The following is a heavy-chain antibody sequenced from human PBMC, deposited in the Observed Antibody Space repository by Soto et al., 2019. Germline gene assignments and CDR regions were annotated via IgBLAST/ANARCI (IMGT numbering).Heavy chain of an antibody. CDR1: GGSFSGYY. J-gene: IGHJ4*02. CDR3: ARTTAVPNTLRSRYFFDY. V-gene: IGHV4-34*01. Sequence: SETLSLTCAVYGGSFSGYYWSCLRQPPGKGLEWIGEINHSRSTNYNPSLKSRVTISVDTSKNQFSLKLSSVTAADTALYYCARTTAVPNTLRSRYFFDYWGQGTLVTVSS. D-gene: IGHD4-17*01. CDR2: INHSRST.